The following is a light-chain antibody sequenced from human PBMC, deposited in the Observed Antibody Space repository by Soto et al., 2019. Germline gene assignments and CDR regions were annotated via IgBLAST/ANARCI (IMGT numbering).Light chain of an antibody. Sequence: QSALTQPRSVSGSPGQSVTISCTGTSSDVGGYNYVSWYPQHPGKAPKLMIYTVSNRPLGVPDRFSASKSGNTASLTISGLQTEDEADYYCCSYAGSFTWVFGGGTKLTVL. CDR1: SSDVGGYNY. V-gene: IGLV2-11*01. CDR2: TVS. J-gene: IGLJ3*02. CDR3: CSYAGSFTWV.